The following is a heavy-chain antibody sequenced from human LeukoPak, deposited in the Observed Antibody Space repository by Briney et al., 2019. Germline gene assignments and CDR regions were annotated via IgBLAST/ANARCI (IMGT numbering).Heavy chain of an antibody. CDR3: ARSPSAHWGRDYYYYMDV. CDR2: IIPIYGTA. CDR1: GDTSSSYA. Sequence: SVKVSCKASGDTSSSYAISWVRQAPGQGLEWVGGIIPIYGTANYAQKFQGRVTITTDESTTTAYMELSSLRSEDTAVYYCARSPSAHWGRDYYYYMDVWGKGTTVIVPS. V-gene: IGHV1-69*05. J-gene: IGHJ6*03. D-gene: IGHD3-16*01.